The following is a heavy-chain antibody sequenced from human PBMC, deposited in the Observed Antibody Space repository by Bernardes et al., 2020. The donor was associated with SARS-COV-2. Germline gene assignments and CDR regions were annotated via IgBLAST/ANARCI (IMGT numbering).Heavy chain of an antibody. CDR1: GYSFTSHW. J-gene: IGHJ4*02. V-gene: IGHV5-10-1*01. D-gene: IGHD2-15*01. Sequence: GESLKISCKGFGYSFTSHWINWVRQMPGKGLEWLGRIDPSNSYTNYSPSFRGHVTFSADKSISTAYLQWSSLKASDTAMYYCALMGDVVMVPTSLPFAYGGQGTLVTVSS. CDR3: ALMGDVVMVPTSLPFAY. CDR2: IDPSNSYT.